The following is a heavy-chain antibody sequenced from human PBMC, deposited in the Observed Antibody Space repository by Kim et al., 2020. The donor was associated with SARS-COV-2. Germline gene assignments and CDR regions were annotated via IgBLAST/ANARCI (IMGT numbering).Heavy chain of an antibody. D-gene: IGHD6-13*01. Sequence: GGSLRLSCAASGFTFSSYGMHWVRQAPGKGLEWVAVISYDGSNKYYADSVKGRFTISRDNSKNTLYLQMNSLRAEDTAVYYCAKESGIAAAGTLSYYGMDVWVQGTTVTVSS. CDR3: AKESGIAAAGTLSYYGMDV. CDR2: ISYDGSNK. CDR1: GFTFSSYG. J-gene: IGHJ6*02. V-gene: IGHV3-30*18.